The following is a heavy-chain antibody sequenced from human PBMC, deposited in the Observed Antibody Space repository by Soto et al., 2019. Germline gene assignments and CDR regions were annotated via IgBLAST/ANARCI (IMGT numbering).Heavy chain of an antibody. CDR3: ASWRSYSGSYCFDY. D-gene: IGHD1-26*01. Sequence: QVQLVQSGAEVKKPGSSVKVSCKASGGTFNTYTINWVRQAPGRGLEWMGQVIPMYDSVNYAESFQGRVTITADKSTNIAYMELSSLRSEDTALYFCASWRSYSGSYCFDYWGQGTLVIVSS. V-gene: IGHV1-69*06. CDR1: GGTFNTYT. J-gene: IGHJ4*02. CDR2: VIPMYDSV.